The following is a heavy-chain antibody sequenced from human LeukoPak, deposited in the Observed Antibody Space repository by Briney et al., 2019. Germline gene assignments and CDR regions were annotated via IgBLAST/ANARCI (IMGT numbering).Heavy chain of an antibody. CDR3: TRGSSGPFDY. CDR2: IRSKAYGGTT. V-gene: IGHV3-49*04. CDR1: GFTFGDYA. D-gene: IGHD3-16*02. J-gene: IGHJ4*02. Sequence: GRSLRLSCTTSGFTFGDYAVSWVRQAPGKGLEWVGFIRSKAYGGTTEYAASVKGRFTISRDDSKSIAYLQMNSLKTEDTAVYYCTRGSSGPFDYWGQGTLVTVSS.